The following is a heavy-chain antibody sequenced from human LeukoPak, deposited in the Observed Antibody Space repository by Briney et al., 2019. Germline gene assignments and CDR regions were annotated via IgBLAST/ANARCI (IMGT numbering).Heavy chain of an antibody. CDR3: ASFLGGYSFFH. CDR2: ISSSSSSI. J-gene: IGHJ4*02. D-gene: IGHD3-22*01. Sequence: GGSLRLSCAASGFIFSSYSMNWVRQAPGKGLEWVSYISSSSSSIYYADSVKGRFTISRDSAKNSLYLQMNSLRAEDTAVYYCASFLGGYSFFHWGQGTLVTVSS. CDR1: GFIFSSYS. V-gene: IGHV3-48*04.